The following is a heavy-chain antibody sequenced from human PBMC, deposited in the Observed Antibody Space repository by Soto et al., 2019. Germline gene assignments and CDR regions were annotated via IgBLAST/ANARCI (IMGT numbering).Heavy chain of an antibody. V-gene: IGHV3-23*01. D-gene: IGHD6-13*01. CDR2: ISGSGGST. Sequence: QAGGSLRLSCAASGFTFSSYAMSWVRQAPGKGLEWVSAISGSGGSTYYADSVKGRFTISRDNSKNTLYLQMNSLRAEDTAVYYCAKDLISSSWPSSHDYWGQGTLVTVSS. CDR3: AKDLISSSWPSSHDY. CDR1: GFTFSSYA. J-gene: IGHJ4*02.